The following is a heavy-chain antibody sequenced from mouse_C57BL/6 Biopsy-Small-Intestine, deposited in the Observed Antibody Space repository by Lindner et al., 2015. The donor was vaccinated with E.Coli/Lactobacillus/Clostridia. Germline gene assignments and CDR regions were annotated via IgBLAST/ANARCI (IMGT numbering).Heavy chain of an antibody. J-gene: IGHJ4*01. V-gene: IGHV5-6-3*01. CDR3: VRLYYAMDY. CDR2: INSNGSGT. Sequence: VQLQESGGGLVKPGGSLKLSCAASGFTFSRYAMSWVRQTPEKRLEWVAAINSNGSGTYYPDTVKDRFTISRDNVKNTLYLQMSSLRSEDTALYYCVRLYYAMDYWGQGTSATVSS. CDR1: GFTFSRYA.